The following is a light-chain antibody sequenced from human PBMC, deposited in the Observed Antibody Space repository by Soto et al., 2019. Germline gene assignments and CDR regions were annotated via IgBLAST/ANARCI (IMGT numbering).Light chain of an antibody. J-gene: IGKJ1*01. V-gene: IGKV1-5*01. Sequence: DIQMTQSPSTLSASVGDRVTITCRASQSISNRLAWYHQEPGKTPNLLIYDASNLGSGVPSRFSGSGSGTEFTLTISSLQPDDFATYYCQQYDTYSTFGQGTKV. CDR3: QQYDTYST. CDR2: DAS. CDR1: QSISNR.